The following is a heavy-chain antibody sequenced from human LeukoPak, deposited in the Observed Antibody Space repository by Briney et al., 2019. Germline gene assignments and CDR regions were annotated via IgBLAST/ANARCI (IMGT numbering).Heavy chain of an antibody. J-gene: IGHJ4*02. CDR2: IKKEGSEK. CDR1: GFTFSGYW. CDR3: ATDYYDSSGYYTGTY. D-gene: IGHD3-22*01. Sequence: TGGSLRLSWAASGFTFSGYWMNWVRQAPGKGLEWVANIKKEGSEKYYVDSVKGRFTISRDNAKNSLYLQMNSLRADDTAVYYCATDYYDSSGYYTGTYWGQGTLVTVSS. V-gene: IGHV3-7*03.